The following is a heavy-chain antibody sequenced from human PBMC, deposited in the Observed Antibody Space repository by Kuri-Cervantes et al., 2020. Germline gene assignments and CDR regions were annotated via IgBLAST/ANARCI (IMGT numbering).Heavy chain of an antibody. D-gene: IGHD5-18*01. CDR3: ARDRVGGYSYGPAPY. V-gene: IGHV3-7*04. CDR1: GFTFSSYW. Sequence: ETLSLTCAASGFTFSSYWMTWVRQAPGKGLEWVANIKQDGSEKYYVDSVKGRFTISRDNAKNSLYLQMNSLRVEDTAVYYCARDRVGGYSYGPAPYWGQGTLVTVSS. CDR2: IKQDGSEK. J-gene: IGHJ4*02.